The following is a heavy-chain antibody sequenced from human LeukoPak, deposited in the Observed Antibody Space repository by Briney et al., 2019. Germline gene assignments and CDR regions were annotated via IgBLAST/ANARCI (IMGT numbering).Heavy chain of an antibody. CDR2: ISGSGGST. V-gene: IGHV3-23*01. J-gene: IGHJ4*02. CDR3: AKPRPYYDSSGYYDY. CDR1: GFTFSSYA. D-gene: IGHD3-22*01. Sequence: GGSLRLSCAASGFTFSSYAMSWVRQAPGKGLEWVSAISGSGGSTYYADSVRGRFTISRDNSKNTLYLQMSSLRAEDTAVYYCAKPRPYYDSSGYYDYWGQGTLVTVSS.